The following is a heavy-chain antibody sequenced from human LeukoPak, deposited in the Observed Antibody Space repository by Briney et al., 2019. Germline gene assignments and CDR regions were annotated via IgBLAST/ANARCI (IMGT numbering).Heavy chain of an antibody. CDR2: IYHSGST. V-gene: IGHV4-30-2*01. J-gene: IGHJ4*02. Sequence: SQTLSLTCTVSGGSISSGGYYWSWIRQHPGKGLEWIGYIYHSGSTYYNPSLKSRVTISVDRSKNQFSLKLSSVTAADTAVYYCARGGGHDFWSGSYFDYWGQGTLVTVSS. D-gene: IGHD3-3*01. CDR3: ARGGGHDFWSGSYFDY. CDR1: GGSISSGGYY.